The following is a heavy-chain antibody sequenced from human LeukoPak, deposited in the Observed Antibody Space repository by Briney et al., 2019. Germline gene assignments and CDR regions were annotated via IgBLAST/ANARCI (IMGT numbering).Heavy chain of an antibody. CDR1: GFTVSSNY. V-gene: IGHV3-53*01. D-gene: IGHD3-22*01. CDR3: ARSYYYDSSDGY. J-gene: IGHJ4*02. Sequence: GGSLRLSCAASGFTVSSNYMSWVRQAPGKGLEWVSVIYSGGSTYYADSVKGRFTISRDNSKNTLYLQMNSLRAEDTAVYHCARSYYYDSSDGYWGQGTLVTVSS. CDR2: IYSGGST.